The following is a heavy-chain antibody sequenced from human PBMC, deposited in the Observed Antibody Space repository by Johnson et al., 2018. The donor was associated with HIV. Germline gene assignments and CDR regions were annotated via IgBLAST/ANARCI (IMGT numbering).Heavy chain of an antibody. CDR2: ISFDGSNK. CDR3: ARLRGAFDI. Sequence: QEQLVESGGGVVQPGRSLRLSCAASGFTFRNFAMHWVRQAPGKGLEWLAVISFDGSNKYFADSVKGRFTISRDNSKNTLYLQINSLRAEDTAVYYCARLRGAFDIWGQGTMVTVSS. J-gene: IGHJ3*02. V-gene: IGHV3-30*01. CDR1: GFTFRNFA.